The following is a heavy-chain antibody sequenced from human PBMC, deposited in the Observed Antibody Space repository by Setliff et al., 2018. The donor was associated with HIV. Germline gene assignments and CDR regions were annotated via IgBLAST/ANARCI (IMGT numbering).Heavy chain of an antibody. CDR2: ISYDGSNK. V-gene: IGHV3-30*01. D-gene: IGHD6-13*01. J-gene: IGHJ3*02. CDR3: ARDTGYTSSWDLAFDI. CDR1: GFSFSSYA. Sequence: PGGSLRLSCAASGFSFSSYAMHWVRQAPGKGLEWVAVISYDGSNKYSADSVKGRFTISRDNSKNTLYLQMNSLKVEDTAVYYCARDTGYTSSWDLAFDIWGQGTMVTVSS.